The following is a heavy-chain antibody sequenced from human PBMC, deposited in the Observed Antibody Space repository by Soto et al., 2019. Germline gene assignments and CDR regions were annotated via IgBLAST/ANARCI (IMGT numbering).Heavy chain of an antibody. CDR1: GYGFTSYW. V-gene: IGHV5-51*01. CDR3: ARLGYGHPAFYYYYYMDV. Sequence: GESLKISCKGSGYGFTSYWIGWVRQMPGKGLEWMGIIYPGDSDTRYSPSFQGQVTISADKSISTAYLQWSSLKASDTAMYYCARLGYGHPAFYYYYYMDVWGKGTTVTVSS. D-gene: IGHD4-17*01. CDR2: IYPGDSDT. J-gene: IGHJ6*03.